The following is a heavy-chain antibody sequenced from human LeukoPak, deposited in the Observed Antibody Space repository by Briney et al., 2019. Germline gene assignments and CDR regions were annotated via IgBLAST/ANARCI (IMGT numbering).Heavy chain of an antibody. Sequence: GGSLRLSCAASGFTFDDYGMSWVRQAPGKGLEWVSGINWNGGSTGYADSLKGRFTISRDNAKNSLYLQMNSLRAEDTALYYCARDYSNYVSPDYWGQGTLVTVSS. CDR3: ARDYSNYVSPDY. D-gene: IGHD4-11*01. V-gene: IGHV3-20*04. CDR2: INWNGGST. J-gene: IGHJ4*02. CDR1: GFTFDDYG.